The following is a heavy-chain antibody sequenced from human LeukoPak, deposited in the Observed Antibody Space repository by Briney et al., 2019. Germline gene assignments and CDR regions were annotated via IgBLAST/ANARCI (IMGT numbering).Heavy chain of an antibody. CDR3: ARGPRITLVRGGQWHYYMDV. D-gene: IGHD3-10*01. CDR2: ISAYNGNT. V-gene: IGHV1-18*01. Sequence: ASVKVSCKASGYTFTSYGISWVRQAPGQGLEWMGWISAYNGNTNYAQKLQGRVTMTTDTSTSTAYMELRSLRSDDTAVYYCARGPRITLVRGGQWHYYMDVWGKGTTVTISS. J-gene: IGHJ6*03. CDR1: GYTFTSYG.